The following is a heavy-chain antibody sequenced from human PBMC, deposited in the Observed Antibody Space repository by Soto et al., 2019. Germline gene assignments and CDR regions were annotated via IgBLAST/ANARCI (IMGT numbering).Heavy chain of an antibody. D-gene: IGHD3-9*01. J-gene: IGHJ6*02. V-gene: IGHV3-13*01. CDR2: IGSGGDT. CDR1: GFTLSSYA. Sequence: EVQLVESGGGLVQPGGSLRLSCAASGFTLSSYAIHWVRQAPGEGLAWVSGIGSGGDTHYADSVKGRFIISREDGKNSLYLQMNNLRVGDTAVYYCTRKTPPTGMEVWGQGATVTVSS. CDR3: TRKTPPTGMEV.